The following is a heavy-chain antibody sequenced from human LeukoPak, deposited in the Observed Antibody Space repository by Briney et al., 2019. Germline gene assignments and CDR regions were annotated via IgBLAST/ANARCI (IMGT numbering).Heavy chain of an antibody. CDR1: GGSISSGSYY. CDR3: ARVSIGGYYDSSGYYYFDY. CDR2: IYTSGST. J-gene: IGHJ4*02. V-gene: IGHV4-61*02. D-gene: IGHD3-22*01. Sequence: SHTLSLTCTVSGGSISSGSYYWSWIRQPAGKGLEWIGRIYTSGSTNYNPSLKSRVTISVDTSKNQFSLKLSSVTAADTAVYYCARVSIGGYYDSSGYYYFDYWGQGTLVTVSS.